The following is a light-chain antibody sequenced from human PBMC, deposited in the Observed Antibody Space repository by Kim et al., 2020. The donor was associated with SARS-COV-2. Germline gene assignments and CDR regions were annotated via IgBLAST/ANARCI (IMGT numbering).Light chain of an antibody. V-gene: IGKV3-15*01. CDR2: GAS. J-gene: IGKJ4*01. CDR1: QSVSSN. Sequence: EIVMTQPPATLSVSPGERATLSCRASQSVSSNLAWYQQKPGQAPRLLIYGASTRATGIPGRFSGSGSGTEFTLTISSLQSEDFAVYYCQQYSHWPLTCGGGTKVDIK. CDR3: QQYSHWPLT.